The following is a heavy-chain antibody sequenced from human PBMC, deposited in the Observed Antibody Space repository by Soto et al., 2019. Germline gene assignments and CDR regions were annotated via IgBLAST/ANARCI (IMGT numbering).Heavy chain of an antibody. CDR1: GYMFTNYW. J-gene: IGHJ4*02. CDR2: INPGDSDT. V-gene: IGHV5-51*01. Sequence: PVESLKISCKGSGYMFTNYWIGCFRQVPGKVLEWMGIINPGDSDTRYSPSFQGQVTISADKSISTAYLQWSSLKASDTAMYFCARSFTAGTAGDYWGQGTLFTVSS. D-gene: IGHD6-19*01. CDR3: ARSFTAGTAGDY.